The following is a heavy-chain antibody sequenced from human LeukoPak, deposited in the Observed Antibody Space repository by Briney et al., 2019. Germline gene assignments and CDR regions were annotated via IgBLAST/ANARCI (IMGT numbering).Heavy chain of an antibody. V-gene: IGHV4-59*01. CDR3: ARDHVMIRGVSYDYLAMDV. J-gene: IGHJ6*02. CDR2: LYAGGRT. CDR1: DGSIDSYI. Sequence: PSETLSLTCTVSDGSIDSYIWSWIRQPPGKGLEWIGNLYAGGRTNYNPSLKSRATISVDASKNQFSLRLSSVTAADTAVYYCARDHVMIRGVSYDYLAMDVWGQGTTVTVSS. D-gene: IGHD3-10*01.